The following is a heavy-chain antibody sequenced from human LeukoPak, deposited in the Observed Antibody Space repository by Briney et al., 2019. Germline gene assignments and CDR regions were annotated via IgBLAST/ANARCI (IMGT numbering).Heavy chain of an antibody. D-gene: IGHD1-26*01. CDR3: AKGGKWDVTPFDY. J-gene: IGHJ4*02. CDR1: GFTFTSYS. Sequence: GGSLRLSCGASGFTFTSYSMNWVRQAPGKGLEWVSTISGGGGSTYYADSVKGRFTISRDNSKNTLYLQVNSLRAEDTAVYYYAKGGKWDVTPFDYWGQGTLVTVSS. V-gene: IGHV3-23*01. CDR2: ISGGGGST.